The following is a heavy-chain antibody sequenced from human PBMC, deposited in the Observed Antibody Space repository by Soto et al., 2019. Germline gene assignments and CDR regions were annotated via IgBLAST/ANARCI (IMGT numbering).Heavy chain of an antibody. CDR3: ARALRIRFDP. V-gene: IGHV4-34*01. J-gene: IGHJ5*02. CDR2: INHSGST. CDR1: GGSFSGYY. D-gene: IGHD2-15*01. Sequence: SETLSLTCAVYGGSFSGYYWSWIRQPPGKGLEWIGEINHSGSTNYNPSLKSRVTISVDTSKNQFSLKLSSVTAADTAVYYCARALRIRFDPWGQGTLVTVSS.